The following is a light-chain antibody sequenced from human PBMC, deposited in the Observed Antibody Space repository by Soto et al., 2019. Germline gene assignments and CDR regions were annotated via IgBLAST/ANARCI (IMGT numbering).Light chain of an antibody. V-gene: IGLV2-11*01. J-gene: IGLJ2*01. CDR3: CSYGGSFTFEV. CDR2: DVS. Sequence: QSALTQPRSVSGSPGQSVTISCTGTSSDVGGYNYVSWYQQHPGKAPKLMIYDVSKRPSGVPDRFSGSKSGNTASLTISGLQAEDEADYYCCSYGGSFTFEVFGGGTKLTVL. CDR1: SSDVGGYNY.